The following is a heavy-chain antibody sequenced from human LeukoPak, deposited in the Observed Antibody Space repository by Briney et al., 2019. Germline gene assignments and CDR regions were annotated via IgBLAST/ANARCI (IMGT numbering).Heavy chain of an antibody. Sequence: GGSLRLSCAASGFTYSNYGMHWARQAPGKGLEWVAVVSSDGSIDYYADSLRGRFTVSRDNSKSTMYLQFNTLRPEDTAVYYCAREGMGTTFSAWFEPWGQGTLVTVSS. J-gene: IGHJ5*02. V-gene: IGHV3-30*03. CDR1: GFTYSNYG. CDR2: VSSDGSID. D-gene: IGHD4-11*01. CDR3: AREGMGTTFSAWFEP.